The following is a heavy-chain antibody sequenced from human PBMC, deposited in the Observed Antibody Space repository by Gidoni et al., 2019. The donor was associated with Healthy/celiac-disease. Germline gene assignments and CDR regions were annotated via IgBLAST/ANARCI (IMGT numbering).Heavy chain of an antibody. J-gene: IGHJ4*02. CDR1: VGTFGSYA. D-gene: IGHD6-19*01. V-gene: IGHV1-69*01. CDR3: ARGYSSCWFDY. Sequence: QVQLVQSGAEVKKPGSSLKGSCKASVGTFGSYAISWVRQAPGQGLEWMGGIIPSFGTANYAQKFQGRVTITADESTSTAYMDLSSLRSEDTAVYYCARGYSSCWFDYWGQGTLVTVSS. CDR2: IIPSFGTA.